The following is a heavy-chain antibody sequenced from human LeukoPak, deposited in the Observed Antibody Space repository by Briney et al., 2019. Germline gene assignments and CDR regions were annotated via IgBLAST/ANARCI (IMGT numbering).Heavy chain of an antibody. CDR3: ARDDYGGKLDI. D-gene: IGHD4-23*01. Sequence: GGSLRLSCAASGFTFSNYGMHWVRQAPGKGLEWVVVISYDGSNKYYADSVKGRFTISRDNSKNTLYLQMNSLRAEDTAVYYCARDDYGGKLDIWGQGTVVTVSS. J-gene: IGHJ3*02. CDR1: GFTFSNYG. V-gene: IGHV3-30*03. CDR2: ISYDGSNK.